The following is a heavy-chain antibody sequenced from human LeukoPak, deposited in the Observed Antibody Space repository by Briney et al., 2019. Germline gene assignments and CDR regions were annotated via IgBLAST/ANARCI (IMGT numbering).Heavy chain of an antibody. CDR2: IYYSGST. Sequence: PSETLSLTCTVSGGSISSGDYYWSWIRQPPGKSLEWIGYIYYSGSTYYNPSLKSRVTISVDTSKNQFSLKLSSVTAADTAVYYCARDGRQWLASPYYFDYWGQGTLVTVSS. D-gene: IGHD6-19*01. V-gene: IGHV4-30-4*01. CDR3: ARDGRQWLASPYYFDY. J-gene: IGHJ4*02. CDR1: GGSISSGDYY.